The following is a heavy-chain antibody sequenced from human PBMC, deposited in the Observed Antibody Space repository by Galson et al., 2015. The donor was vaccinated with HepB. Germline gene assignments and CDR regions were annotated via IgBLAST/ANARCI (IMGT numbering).Heavy chain of an antibody. CDR1: GGTFSSYA. D-gene: IGHD3-9*01. J-gene: IGHJ4*02. CDR2: IIPIFDTA. V-gene: IGHV1-69*13. CDR3: ASGGDYTIFYPGHFDY. Sequence: SVKVSCKASGGTFSSYAISWVRQAPGQGLEWMGGIIPIFDTANYAQKFQGRVTITADESTSTAYMELSSLRSEDTAVYYCASGGDYTIFYPGHFDYWGQGTLVTVSS.